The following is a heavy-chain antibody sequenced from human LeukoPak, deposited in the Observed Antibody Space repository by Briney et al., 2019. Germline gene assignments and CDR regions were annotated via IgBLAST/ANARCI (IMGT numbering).Heavy chain of an antibody. CDR3: AKAGVLWFGVYYFDY. D-gene: IGHD3-10*01. CDR1: GFTFSSYA. Sequence: AGGSLRLSCAASGFTFSSYAMSWVRQAPGKGLEWVSAISGSGGSTYYADSVKGRFTISRDNSKNTLYLQMNSLRAEDTAVYYCAKAGVLWFGVYYFDYWGQGTLVTVSS. V-gene: IGHV3-23*01. CDR2: ISGSGGST. J-gene: IGHJ4*02.